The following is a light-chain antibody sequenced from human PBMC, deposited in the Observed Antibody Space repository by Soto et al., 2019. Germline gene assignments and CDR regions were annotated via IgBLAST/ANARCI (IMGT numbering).Light chain of an antibody. CDR1: QSVSNNY. V-gene: IGKV3-20*01. J-gene: IGKJ4*01. CDR3: QQYGSYPLT. Sequence: EIVLTQSPGTLSLSPGERATLSCRASQSVSNNYLAWYQQKPGQAPRLLIYGASRRATGIPDRFSGSGSGTDFTLTISRLEPEDFAVYSCQQYGSYPLTCGGGTKVEIK. CDR2: GAS.